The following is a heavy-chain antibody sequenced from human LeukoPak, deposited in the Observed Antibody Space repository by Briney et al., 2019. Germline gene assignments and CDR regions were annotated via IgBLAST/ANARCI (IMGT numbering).Heavy chain of an antibody. Sequence: PSETLSLTCTVPGGSISSSSYYWGWIRHPPGKGLEWIGSIYYSGSTYYNPSLKSRVTISVDTSKNQFSLKLSSVTAADTAVYYCARYRIAVAGTANWGQGTLVTVSS. D-gene: IGHD6-19*01. CDR3: ARYRIAVAGTAN. V-gene: IGHV4-39*01. CDR2: IYYSGST. CDR1: GGSISSSSYY. J-gene: IGHJ4*02.